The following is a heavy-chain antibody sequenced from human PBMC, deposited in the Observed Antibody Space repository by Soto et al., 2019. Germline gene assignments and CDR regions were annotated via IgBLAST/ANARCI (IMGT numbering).Heavy chain of an antibody. V-gene: IGHV3-9*01. CDR3: AKDLSSGDVLRHFDWLPRFNYYYVMYV. J-gene: IGHJ6*02. Sequence: GGSLRLSCAASGFTFDDYAMHWVRQAPGKGLEWVSGISWNSGSIGYADSVKGRFTISRDNAKNSLYLQMNSLRAEDTALYYCAKDLSSGDVLRHFDWLPRFNYYYVMYVWGQGTTVTVSS. CDR1: GFTFDDYA. CDR2: ISWNSGSI. D-gene: IGHD3-9*01.